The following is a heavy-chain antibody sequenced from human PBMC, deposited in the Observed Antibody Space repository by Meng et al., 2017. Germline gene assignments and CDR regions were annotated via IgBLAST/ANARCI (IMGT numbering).Heavy chain of an antibody. CDR3: ARDRSRLSTVTLLFDP. Sequence: AHRVQAGAAVKKPGASRKFSCKASGYTFTSYAMHWVRQAPGQRLEWMGWINAGNGNTNYSQKFQGRVTITRDTSASTAYMELSSLRSADTAVYYCARDRSRLSTVTLLFDPWGQGTLVTVSS. CDR2: INAGNGNT. J-gene: IGHJ5*02. V-gene: IGHV1-3*01. CDR1: GYTFTSYA. D-gene: IGHD4-17*01.